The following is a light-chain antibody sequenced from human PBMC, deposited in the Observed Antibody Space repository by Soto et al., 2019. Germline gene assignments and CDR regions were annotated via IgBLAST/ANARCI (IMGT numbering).Light chain of an antibody. Sequence: DIQMTQSPSSLSASVGDRVTITCRASQTIRTYLNWYQQKPGKAPKPLIYTASTLHSGVPSRFSGSASGTDFTLTISSLQPEDFATYYCQQGYSTPQTFGQGTKVDIK. CDR2: TAS. J-gene: IGKJ1*01. CDR3: QQGYSTPQT. CDR1: QTIRTY. V-gene: IGKV1-39*01.